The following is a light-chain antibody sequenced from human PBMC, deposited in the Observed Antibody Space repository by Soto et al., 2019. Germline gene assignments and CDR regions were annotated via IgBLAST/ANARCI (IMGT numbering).Light chain of an antibody. Sequence: EIVLTQSPATLSLSPGERATLSCRASQSVSSNLAWYQQKPGQAPRLLIYGASSRATDIPGRFSGSGSGTEFTLTISSLQSEDFAVYYCQQYDNWPITFGQGTRLEI. CDR2: GAS. CDR3: QQYDNWPIT. CDR1: QSVSSN. J-gene: IGKJ5*01. V-gene: IGKV3-15*01.